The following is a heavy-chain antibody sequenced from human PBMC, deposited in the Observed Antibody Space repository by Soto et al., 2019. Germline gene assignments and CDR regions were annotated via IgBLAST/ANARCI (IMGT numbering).Heavy chain of an antibody. J-gene: IGHJ3*02. Sequence: QVQLQESGPGLVKPSQTLSLTCTVSGGSISSGGYYWSWIRQHPGKGLEWIGYIYYSGSTYYNPSLKSXXTXSXXTSKNQFSLKLSSVTAAATAVYYCARSDMVYAFDIWGQGTMVTVSS. D-gene: IGHD3-10*01. CDR3: ARSDMVYAFDI. V-gene: IGHV4-31*03. CDR2: IYYSGST. CDR1: GGSISSGGYY.